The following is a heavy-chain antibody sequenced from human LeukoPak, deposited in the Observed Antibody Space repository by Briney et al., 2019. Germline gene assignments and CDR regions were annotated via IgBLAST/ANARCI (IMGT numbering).Heavy chain of an antibody. J-gene: IGHJ2*01. D-gene: IGHD2-2*01. CDR1: GFTFSNYN. V-gene: IGHV3-48*01. Sequence: GGSLRLSCAASGFTFSNYNMNWVRQTPGKGLEGVSYVSPNDYTIHYADSVKGRLTISRDNAKDSLYLQMNSLRAADTAVYYCARGVPGAISTWYLDLWGSGTLVTVSS. CDR3: ARGVPGAISTWYLDL. CDR2: VSPNDYTI.